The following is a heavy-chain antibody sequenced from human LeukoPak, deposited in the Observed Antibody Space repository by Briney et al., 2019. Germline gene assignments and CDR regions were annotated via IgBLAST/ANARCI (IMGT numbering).Heavy chain of an antibody. V-gene: IGHV1-69*04. Sequence: ASVKVSCKASGGTFSSYTISWVRQAPGQGLEWMGRIIPILGIANYAQKFQGRVTITADKSTSTAYMELSSLRSEDTAVYYCARDRDSGYDFDYYMDVWGKGTTVTVS. CDR1: GGTFSSYT. D-gene: IGHD5-12*01. CDR3: ARDRDSGYDFDYYMDV. CDR2: IIPILGIA. J-gene: IGHJ6*03.